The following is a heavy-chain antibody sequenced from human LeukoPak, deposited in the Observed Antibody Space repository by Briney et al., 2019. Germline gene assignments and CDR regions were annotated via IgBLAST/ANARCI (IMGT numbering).Heavy chain of an antibody. D-gene: IGHD4-17*01. CDR3: ARGGDYADYYYYGMDV. Sequence: GGSLRLSCAASGFTFSSYWMSWVRQAPGKGLEWVANIKQDGSEKYYVDSVKGRFTISRDNAKNSLYLQMNSLRAEDTAVYYCARGGDYADYYYYGMDVWGQXXMVTVSS. J-gene: IGHJ6*02. CDR1: GFTFSSYW. CDR2: IKQDGSEK. V-gene: IGHV3-7*01.